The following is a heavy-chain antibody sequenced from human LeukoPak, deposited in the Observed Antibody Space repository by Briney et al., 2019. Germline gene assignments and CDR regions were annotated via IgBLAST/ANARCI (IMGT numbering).Heavy chain of an antibody. J-gene: IGHJ4*02. V-gene: IGHV3-43*01. CDR3: TRDTDFGSPTNYFDH. Sequence: PGGSLRLSCAASGFSFDDYAMHWVRQAPGKGLEWVSLISWEGHTTYYADSVRGRLTISRDNSTNSLFLEMKSLTTDDTAFYYCTRDTDFGSPTNYFDHWGQETLVSVSS. CDR2: ISWEGHTT. D-gene: IGHD3-10*01. CDR1: GFSFDDYA.